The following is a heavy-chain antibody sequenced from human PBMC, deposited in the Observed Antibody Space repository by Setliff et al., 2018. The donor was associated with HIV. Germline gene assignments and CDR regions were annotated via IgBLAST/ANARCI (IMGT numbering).Heavy chain of an antibody. CDR1: GGSISSYY. Sequence: SETLSLTCTVSGGSISSYYWSWIRQPPGKGLEWIGYIYTSGSTNYNPSLKSRVTISVDTSKNQFSLKLSSVTAADTAVYYCEVAGQWGQGALVTVSS. V-gene: IGHV4-4*09. CDR3: EVAGQ. D-gene: IGHD6-19*01. J-gene: IGHJ1*01. CDR2: IYTSGST.